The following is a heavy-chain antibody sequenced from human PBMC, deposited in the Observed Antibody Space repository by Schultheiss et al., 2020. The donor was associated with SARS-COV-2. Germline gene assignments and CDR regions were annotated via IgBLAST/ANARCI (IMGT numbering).Heavy chain of an antibody. CDR1: GFTFSSYA. D-gene: IGHD3-22*01. V-gene: IGHV3-48*03. Sequence: GGSLRLSCAASGFTFSSYAMSWVRQAPGKGLEWVSYISSSVSTIYYADSVKGRFTISRDNAKNSLYLQMNSLRAEDTAVYYCARLYDSSVDYWGQGTLVTVSS. J-gene: IGHJ4*02. CDR3: ARLYDSSVDY. CDR2: ISSSVSTI.